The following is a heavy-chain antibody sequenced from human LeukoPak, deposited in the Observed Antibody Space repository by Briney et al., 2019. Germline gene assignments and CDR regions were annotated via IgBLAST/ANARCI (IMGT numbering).Heavy chain of an antibody. CDR3: VRDGRPLDY. D-gene: IGHD3/OR15-3a*01. CDR1: GFTFDNYL. CDR2: IKQDGGER. V-gene: IGHV3-7*01. J-gene: IGHJ4*02. Sequence: GGALRLSCTASGFTFDNYLVTWVRPPPGEGLEWVANIKQDGGERYYVDSVRGRFTISRDNSKNSLYLQMNSLRAEDTAVYYCVRDGRPLDYWGQGTLVIVS.